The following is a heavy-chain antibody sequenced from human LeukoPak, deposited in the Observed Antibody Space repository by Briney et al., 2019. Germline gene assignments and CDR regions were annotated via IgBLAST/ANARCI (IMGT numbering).Heavy chain of an antibody. D-gene: IGHD3-16*01. V-gene: IGHV3-53*01. CDR3: ARDQRGAMALDAFDI. CDR1: GFTFSSYG. CDR2: IYSGGST. Sequence: GGSLRLSCAASGFTFSSYGMHWVRQAPGKGLEWVSVIYSGGSTYYADSVKGRFTISRDNSKNTLYLQMNSLRAEDTAVYYCARDQRGAMALDAFDIWGQGTMVTVSS. J-gene: IGHJ3*02.